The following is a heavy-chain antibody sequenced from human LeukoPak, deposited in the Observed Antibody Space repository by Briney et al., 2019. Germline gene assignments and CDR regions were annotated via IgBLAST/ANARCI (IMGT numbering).Heavy chain of an antibody. CDR2: INGDGSDM. Sequence: GGSLRLSCVTSGFTFSDYWMHWVRQAPGKGLMWVSRINGDGSDMTYADSVKGRFTISRDNAKNTLYLQMNSLRAEDTAVYFCSSGMIAWGKGTLVTVAS. V-gene: IGHV3-74*03. CDR3: SSGMIA. CDR1: GFTFSDYW. D-gene: IGHD3-22*01. J-gene: IGHJ5*02.